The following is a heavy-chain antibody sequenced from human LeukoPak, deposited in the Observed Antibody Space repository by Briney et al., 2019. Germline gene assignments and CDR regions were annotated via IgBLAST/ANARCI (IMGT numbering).Heavy chain of an antibody. CDR3: ARGIPAAGTDYFDY. CDR1: GGSISSYY. Sequence: SETLSLTCTVSGGSISSYYWSWIRQPPGKGLEWIGYIYYSGSTNYNPSLKSRVTISVDTSKNQFSLKLGSVTAADTAVYYCARGIPAAGTDYFDYWGQGTLVTVSS. J-gene: IGHJ4*02. V-gene: IGHV4-59*01. D-gene: IGHD6-13*01. CDR2: IYYSGST.